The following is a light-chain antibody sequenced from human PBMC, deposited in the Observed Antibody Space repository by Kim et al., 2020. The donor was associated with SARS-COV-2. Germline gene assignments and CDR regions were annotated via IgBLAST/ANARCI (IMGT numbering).Light chain of an antibody. J-gene: IGKJ2*01. CDR3: QQYNNWPMYT. V-gene: IGKV3-15*01. CDR1: QSVSSN. Sequence: ERVMTQSPATLSVSPGERATRSCRASQSVSSNLAWYQQKPGQAPRLLIYGASTRATGIPARFSGSGSGTEFTLTISSLQSEDFAVYYCQQYNNWPMYTFGQGTKLEI. CDR2: GAS.